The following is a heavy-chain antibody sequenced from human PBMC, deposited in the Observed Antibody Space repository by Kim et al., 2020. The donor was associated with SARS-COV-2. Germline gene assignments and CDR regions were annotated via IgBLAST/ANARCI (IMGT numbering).Heavy chain of an antibody. J-gene: IGHJ5*02. CDR3: ARHAPISMVRGVIQASPYNWFDP. D-gene: IGHD3-10*01. Sequence: SETLSLTCTVSGGSISSYYWSWIRQPPGKGLEWIGYIYYSGSTNYNPSLKSQVTISVDTSKNQFSLRLSSVTAADTAVYYCARHAPISMVRGVIQASPYNWFDPWGQGTLVTVSS. CDR1: GGSISSYY. CDR2: IYYSGST. V-gene: IGHV4-59*08.